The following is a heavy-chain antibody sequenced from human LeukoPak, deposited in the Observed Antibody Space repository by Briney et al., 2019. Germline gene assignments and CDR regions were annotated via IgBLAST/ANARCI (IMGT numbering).Heavy chain of an antibody. Sequence: SETLSLTCTLSGGSISNSNYYWAWFRQPPGKGLQWIGTIYYNEATQYNPSLKSRVAISVDTSKNQFSLRLTSVTATDAAMYYCAKERRIPALADTGDYWGQGTPVTVSS. CDR1: GGSISNSNYY. J-gene: IGHJ4*02. V-gene: IGHV4-39*01. D-gene: IGHD6-19*01. CDR2: IYYNEAT. CDR3: AKERRIPALADTGDY.